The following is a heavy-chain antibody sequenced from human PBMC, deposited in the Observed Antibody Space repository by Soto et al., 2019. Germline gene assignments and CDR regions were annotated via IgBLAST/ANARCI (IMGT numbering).Heavy chain of an antibody. V-gene: IGHV1-69*06. Sequence: QVQLVQSGAEVKKPGSSVKVSCKASEDTLSSYAISWVRQAPGQGLEWMGGIIPFSGTANYAQKFQGRVTITADKSASTAYMELSSLRSEDTAVYYCVREGYYDSSGYYPGWFDPGGQGTLVTVSS. J-gene: IGHJ5*02. CDR3: VREGYYDSSGYYPGWFDP. CDR2: IIPFSGTA. CDR1: EDTLSSYA. D-gene: IGHD3-22*01.